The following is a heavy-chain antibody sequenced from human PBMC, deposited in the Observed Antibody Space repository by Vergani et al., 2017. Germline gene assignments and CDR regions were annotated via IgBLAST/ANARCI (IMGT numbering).Heavy chain of an antibody. CDR1: GGSLSGYY. CDR2: INHSGST. CDR3: ARGHQIDY. V-gene: IGHV4-34*01. J-gene: IGHJ4*02. Sequence: QVQLQQWGAGLLKPSETLSLTCAVYGGSLSGYYWSWIRQPPGKGLEWIGEINHSGSTNYNPSLKSRVTISVDTSKNQFSLKLSSVTAADTAVYYCARGHQIDYWGQGTLVTVSS.